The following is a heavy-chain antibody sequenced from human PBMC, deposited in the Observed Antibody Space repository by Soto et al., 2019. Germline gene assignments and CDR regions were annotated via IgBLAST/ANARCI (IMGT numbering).Heavy chain of an antibody. CDR3: ARVHVLLSFAWFWPYYYYYGMDF. J-gene: IGHJ6*02. CDR2: IYHRGRT. V-gene: IGHV4-4*02. Sequence: PSETLSLTCAVCGGSISSSNGGSWVRQPPGKGREWSGEIYHRGRTTYTPSLKSRVTISVDKSKNQFSLKRSSVTAADTAVYYCARVHVLLSFAWFWPYYYYYGMDFWGQRTTGTAP. CDR1: GGSISSSNG. D-gene: IGHD3-9*01.